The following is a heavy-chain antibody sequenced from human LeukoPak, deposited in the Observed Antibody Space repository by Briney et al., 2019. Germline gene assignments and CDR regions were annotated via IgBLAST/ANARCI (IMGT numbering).Heavy chain of an antibody. CDR1: GFTFSSYW. CDR3: ARDRVGASYYFDY. D-gene: IGHD1-26*01. V-gene: IGHV3-7*01. J-gene: IGHJ4*02. CDR2: IKKDGSEK. Sequence: GGSLRLSCAASGFTFSSYWMSWVRQAPGKGREWVANIKKDGSEKYYVDSVKGGFTISRDNAKNSLYLQMNSLRAEDTAVYYCARDRVGASYYFDYWGQGTLVTVSS.